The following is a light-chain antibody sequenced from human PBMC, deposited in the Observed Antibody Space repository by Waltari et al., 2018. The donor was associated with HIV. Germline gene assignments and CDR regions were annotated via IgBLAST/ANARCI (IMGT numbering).Light chain of an antibody. CDR2: AAS. J-gene: IGKJ3*01. V-gene: IGKV1-12*01. CDR1: QGISSW. CDR3: QQANSFPPG. Sequence: DIQLTQSRSPVSAPAGERVTITCRARQGISSWLAWYQQKPGKAPKLLIYAASSLQSGVPSRFSGSGSGTDFTLTISSLQPEDFATYYCQQANSFPPGFGPGTKVDIK.